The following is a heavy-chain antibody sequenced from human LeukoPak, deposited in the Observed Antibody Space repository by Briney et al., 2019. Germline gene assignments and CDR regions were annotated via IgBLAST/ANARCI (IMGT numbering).Heavy chain of an antibody. CDR3: ARDGPALDP. V-gene: IGHV4-61*02. CDR2: IYTNGTT. J-gene: IGHJ5*02. Sequence: SETLSLTCTVSGGSLSSGSDYWSWIRHPAGKVLEWIGRIYTNGTTNYNPALTSRVTISVDTSKNQFSLKLTSVTAADTAVYYCARDGPALDPWGQGTLVTVSS. CDR1: GGSLSSGSDY.